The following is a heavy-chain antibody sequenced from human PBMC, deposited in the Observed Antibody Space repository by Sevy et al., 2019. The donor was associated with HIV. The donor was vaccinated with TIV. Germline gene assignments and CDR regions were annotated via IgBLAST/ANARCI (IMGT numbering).Heavy chain of an antibody. Sequence: GGSLRLSCAASGFTFSSYAMSWVRQAPGKGLEWVSAISGSGGSTYYADSVKGRFTISRDNSKNTLYLQMNSLRAEDTAVSYCAKVGYYYGSGSADYWGQGTLVTVSS. J-gene: IGHJ4*02. V-gene: IGHV3-23*01. CDR1: GFTFSSYA. CDR2: ISGSGGST. D-gene: IGHD3-10*01. CDR3: AKVGYYYGSGSADY.